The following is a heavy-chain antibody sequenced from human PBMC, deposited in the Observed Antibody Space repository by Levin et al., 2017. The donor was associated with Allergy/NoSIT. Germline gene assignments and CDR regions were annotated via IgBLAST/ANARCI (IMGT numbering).Heavy chain of an antibody. CDR3: ARVGGGDYYDFNMDV. CDR1: GFIFSTYT. D-gene: IGHD2-15*01. J-gene: IGHJ6*03. CDR2: ITSSSTYI. V-gene: IGHV3-21*01. Sequence: MPGGSLRLSCAASGFIFSTYTMNWVRQAPGKGLEWVSCITSSSTYIYYADSVKGRFTISRDNAKNSLYLQMNSLRAEDTAVYYCARVGGGDYYDFNMDVWGKGTTVTVSS.